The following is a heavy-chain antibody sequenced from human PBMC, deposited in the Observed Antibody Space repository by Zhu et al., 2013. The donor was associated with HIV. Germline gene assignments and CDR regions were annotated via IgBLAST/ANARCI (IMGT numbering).Heavy chain of an antibody. D-gene: IGHD3-10*01. V-gene: IGHV3-7*04. J-gene: IGHJ6*03. Sequence: EVQLVESGGGLVQPGGSLRLSCAASGFTFSSYWMSWVRQAPGKGLEWVANIKQDGSEKYYVDSVKGRFTISRDNAKNSLYLQMNSLRAEDTAVYYCARIRITMVRELFGEYYMDVWGKGTTVTVSS. CDR1: GFTFSSYW. CDR2: IKQDGSEK. CDR3: ARIRITMVRELFGEYYMDV.